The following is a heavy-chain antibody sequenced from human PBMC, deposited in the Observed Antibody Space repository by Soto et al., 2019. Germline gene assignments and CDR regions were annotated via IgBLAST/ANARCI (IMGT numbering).Heavy chain of an antibody. J-gene: IGHJ4*02. V-gene: IGHV4-31*03. Sequence: QVQLQESGPGLVKPSQTLSLTCTVSGGAIRSSNYYWSWIRQHPGRGLEWIGYIHYSGSTYYNPSLNRRVTLSVDTSKNQSSLKLSSVTAADTAVYYCARGGRPDIVVVVAHFDYWGQGTRVTVSS. CDR2: IHYSGST. CDR3: ARGGRPDIVVVVAHFDY. D-gene: IGHD2-15*01. CDR1: GGAIRSSNYY.